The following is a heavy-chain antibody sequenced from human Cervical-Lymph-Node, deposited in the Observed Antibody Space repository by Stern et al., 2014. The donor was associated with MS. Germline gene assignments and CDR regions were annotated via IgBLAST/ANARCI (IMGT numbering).Heavy chain of an antibody. CDR3: ARATDL. CDR1: GASITSHF. V-gene: IGHV4-59*11. J-gene: IGHJ5*02. Sequence: DQLGESGPGLLRPSENRSLTCNVSGASITSHFWSWIRQPPGKGLEWIGYIYYRGTTNYNASLKGRVAISIATSKTQFSLRLSSVTPADTAVYYCARATDLWGQGALVTVSS. CDR2: IYYRGTT.